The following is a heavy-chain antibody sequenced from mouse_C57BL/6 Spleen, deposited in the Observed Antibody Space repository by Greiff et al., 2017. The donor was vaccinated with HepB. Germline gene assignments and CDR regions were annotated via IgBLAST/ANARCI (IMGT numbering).Heavy chain of an antibody. V-gene: IGHV1-64*01. J-gene: IGHJ1*03. CDR3: ALDYEYFDV. D-gene: IGHD2-4*01. CDR1: GYTFTSYW. CDR2: IHPNSGST. Sequence: QVQLQQPGAELVKPGASVKLSCKASGYTFTSYWMHWVKQRPGQGLEWIGMIHPNSGSTNYNEKFKSKATLTEDKSSSTAYLQLISLTSEDSAVYYCALDYEYFDVWGTGTTVTVSS.